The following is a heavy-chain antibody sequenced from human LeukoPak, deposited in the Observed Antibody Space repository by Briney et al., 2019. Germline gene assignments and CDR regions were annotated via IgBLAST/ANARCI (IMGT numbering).Heavy chain of an antibody. J-gene: IGHJ4*02. D-gene: IGHD4-11*01. Sequence: GSLRLSCAASGCTFNNYWMHWVRQAPGKGLVWVSRINSDGSSTGYADSVRGRFTISRDTAKNTLYLQMKSVRVEDTAMYYFAREEYSVRRGARLDHWGQGTLVIVSS. CDR1: GCTFNNYW. CDR2: INSDGSST. CDR3: AREEYSVRRGARLDH. V-gene: IGHV3-74*01.